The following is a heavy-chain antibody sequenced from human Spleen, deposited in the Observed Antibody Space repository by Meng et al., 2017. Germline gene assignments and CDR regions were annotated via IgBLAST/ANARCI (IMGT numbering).Heavy chain of an antibody. Sequence: PLPVSGPGPGRPSDTLSLTCTVSGGSVNSGSYSLSWIRQPPGKGLEWIGNIYYSGSTNYNPSLKSRVTMSIDASKNQFSLMLSSVTAADTAVYYCARGQYYWGQGTLVTVSS. CDR2: IYYSGST. J-gene: IGHJ4*02. CDR3: ARGQYY. V-gene: IGHV4-61*01. CDR1: GGSVNSGSYS.